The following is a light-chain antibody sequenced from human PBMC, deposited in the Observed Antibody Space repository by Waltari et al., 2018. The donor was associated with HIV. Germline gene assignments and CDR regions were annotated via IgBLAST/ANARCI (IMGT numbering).Light chain of an antibody. V-gene: IGLV2-23*02. Sequence: QSALTQPASVSGSPGQSITISCTGTSSDVGGYNLFSWYQQHPGKAPKLMIYEVSKRPSGVSNRFSGSKSGNTASLTISGLQAEDEAGYYCCAYAGSTTYVIFGGGTKLTVL. J-gene: IGLJ2*01. CDR3: CAYAGSTTYVI. CDR1: SSDVGGYNL. CDR2: EVS.